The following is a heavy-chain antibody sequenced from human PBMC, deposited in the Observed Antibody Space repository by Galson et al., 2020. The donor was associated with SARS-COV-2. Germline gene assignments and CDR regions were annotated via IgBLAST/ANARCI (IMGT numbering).Heavy chain of an antibody. CDR3: ARDTVVVVAATLVRMDV. D-gene: IGHD2-15*01. CDR1: GYTFTSYH. J-gene: IGHJ6*03. V-gene: IGHV1-46*01. CDR2: INPSGGST. Sequence: ASVKVSCKASGYTFTSYHMHWVRQAPGQGLEWMGIINPSGGSTSYAQKLQGRLIMTRDTSTSTVYMALSSLRSEDPAVYYCARDTVVVVAATLVRMDVWGKGTTVTVSS.